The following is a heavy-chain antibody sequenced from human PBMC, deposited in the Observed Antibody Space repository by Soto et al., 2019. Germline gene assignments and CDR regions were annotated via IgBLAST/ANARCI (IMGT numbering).Heavy chain of an antibody. CDR1: GGSISSGGYY. V-gene: IGHV4-31*03. CDR3: ARETVVTGGDAFDI. J-gene: IGHJ3*02. CDR2: IYYSGST. Sequence: PSETLSLTCTVSGGSISSGGYYWSWIRQHPGKGLEWIGYIYYSGSTYYNPSLKSRVTISVDTSKNQFSLKLSSVTAADTAVYYCARETVVTGGDAFDIWGQGTMVTVSS. D-gene: IGHD7-27*01.